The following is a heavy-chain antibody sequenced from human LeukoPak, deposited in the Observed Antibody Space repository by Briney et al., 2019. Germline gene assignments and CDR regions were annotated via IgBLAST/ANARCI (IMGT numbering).Heavy chain of an antibody. Sequence: ASVKVSCKVSGYTLTELSMHWVRQAPGKGLEWMGGFDPEDGETIYAQKFQARVTMTEDTSTDTAYMELSSLRSEDTAVYYCATVRGGGPYYYDSSGYYFGWGQGTLVTVSS. V-gene: IGHV1-24*01. CDR2: FDPEDGET. J-gene: IGHJ4*02. D-gene: IGHD3-22*01. CDR1: GYTLTELS. CDR3: ATVRGGGPYYYDSSGYYFG.